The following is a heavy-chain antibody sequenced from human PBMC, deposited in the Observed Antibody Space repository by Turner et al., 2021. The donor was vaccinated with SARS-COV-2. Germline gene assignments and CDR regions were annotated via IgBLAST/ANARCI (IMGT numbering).Heavy chain of an antibody. CDR3: ARTEIVLMVYTH. CDR1: GFPFSSYA. D-gene: IGHD2-8*01. V-gene: IGHV3-30-3*01. Sequence: QVQLVESGGGVVQPGRSLRLPCAASGFPFSSYAMLWVRQAPGKGLECVAVISYDGSNKNYADSVKGRFTISRDNSKNTLYRQMNRLRAEDTAVYYCARTEIVLMVYTHWGQGTLVTVSS. CDR2: ISYDGSNK. J-gene: IGHJ4*02.